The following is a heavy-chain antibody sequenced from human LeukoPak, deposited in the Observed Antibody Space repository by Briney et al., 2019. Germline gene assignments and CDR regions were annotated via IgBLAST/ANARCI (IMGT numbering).Heavy chain of an antibody. Sequence: GGSLRLSCAASGFTVSSKYMSWVRQAPGKGLEWVSVIYTTGTTYYADSVKGRFTISRDNAKNSLYLQMNSLRAEDTAVYYCARVAGYSSSWKYNWFDPWGQGTLVTVSS. J-gene: IGHJ5*02. D-gene: IGHD6-13*01. CDR1: GFTVSSKY. CDR3: ARVAGYSSSWKYNWFDP. CDR2: IYTTGTT. V-gene: IGHV3-66*01.